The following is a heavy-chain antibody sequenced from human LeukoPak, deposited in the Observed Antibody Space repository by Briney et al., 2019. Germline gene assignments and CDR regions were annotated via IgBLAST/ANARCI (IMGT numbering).Heavy chain of an antibody. D-gene: IGHD3-3*01. Sequence: PGGSLRLSCAASGFTFSSYSMNWVRQAPGKGLEWVSSISSSSSYIYYADSVKGRFTISRDNAKNSLYLQMNSLRAEDTAVYYCARDEKGFLEWLPSRGNWFDPWGQGTLVTVSS. J-gene: IGHJ5*02. CDR3: ARDEKGFLEWLPSRGNWFDP. CDR2: ISSSSSYI. V-gene: IGHV3-21*01. CDR1: GFTFSSYS.